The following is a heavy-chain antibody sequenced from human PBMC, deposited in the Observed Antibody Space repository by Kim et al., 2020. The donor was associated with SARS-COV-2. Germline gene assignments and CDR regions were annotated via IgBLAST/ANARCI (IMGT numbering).Heavy chain of an antibody. CDR2: IYNSWST. J-gene: IGHJ4*02. CDR3: TRHRSSSHFLDD. V-gene: IGHV4-59*01. D-gene: IGHD2-2*01. CDR1: GGSIRNNY. Sequence: SETLSLTCTVSGGSIRNNYWSWIRQPPGKGLEWIGYIYNSWSTDYNASLKSRVTISLDTSKNQFSLKLSSVTAADTAVYYCTRHRSSSHFLDDWGQGTLVTVSS.